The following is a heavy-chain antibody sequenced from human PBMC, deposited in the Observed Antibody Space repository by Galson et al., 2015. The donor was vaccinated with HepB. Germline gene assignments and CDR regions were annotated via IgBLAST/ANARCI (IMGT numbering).Heavy chain of an antibody. CDR3: AKEGGCSSTSCYPYYYYGMDV. V-gene: IGHV3-30*18. D-gene: IGHD2-2*01. J-gene: IGHJ6*02. Sequence: SLRLSCAASGFTFSSYGMHWVRQAPGKGLEWVAVISYDGSNKYYADSVKGRFTISRDNSKNTLYLQMNSLRAEDTAVYYCAKEGGCSSTSCYPYYYYGMDVWGQGTTVTVSS. CDR2: ISYDGSNK. CDR1: GFTFSSYG.